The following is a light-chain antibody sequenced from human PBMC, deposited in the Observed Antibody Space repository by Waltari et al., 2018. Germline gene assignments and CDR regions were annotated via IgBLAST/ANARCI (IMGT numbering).Light chain of an antibody. CDR2: EVD. CDR3: SSYTYGGPWV. CDR1: RSDLGSYDL. Sequence: SALTQPASVSASPGPSITISCTGSRSDLGSYDLVAWYQQHPGKAPHLLIYEVDKRPSGVSYRFSGSKSGNAASLTVSGLQPEDEGHYFCSSYTYGGPWVFGGGTLLTVL. J-gene: IGLJ2*01. V-gene: IGLV2-23*02.